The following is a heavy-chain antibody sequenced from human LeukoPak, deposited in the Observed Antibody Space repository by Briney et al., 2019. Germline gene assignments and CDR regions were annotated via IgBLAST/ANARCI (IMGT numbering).Heavy chain of an antibody. D-gene: IGHD6-13*01. CDR2: IIPILGIA. Sequence: ASVKVSCKASGGTFSSYAISWLRQAPGQGLEWMGRIIPILGIANYARKFQGRVTITADKSTSTAYMELSSLRSEDTAVYYCAREDVAAAGSASDYWGQGTLVTVSS. CDR1: GGTFSSYA. V-gene: IGHV1-69*04. CDR3: AREDVAAAGSASDY. J-gene: IGHJ4*02.